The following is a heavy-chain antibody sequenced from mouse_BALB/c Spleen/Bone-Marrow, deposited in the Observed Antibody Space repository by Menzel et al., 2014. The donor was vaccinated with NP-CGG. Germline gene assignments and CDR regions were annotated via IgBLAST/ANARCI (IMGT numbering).Heavy chain of an antibody. Sequence: QVQLQQPGAELVRPGVSVKISCKGSGYTFTDYTMHWVKQSHAKSLEWIGVISTYYGDASYNQKFKGKATMTVDKSSSTAYMELARLTSEDSAIYYCARVITTGYYGMDYWGQGTPVTVSS. CDR2: ISTYYGDA. CDR3: ARVITTGYYGMDY. D-gene: IGHD2-4*01. CDR1: GYTFTDYT. J-gene: IGHJ4*01. V-gene: IGHV1S137*01.